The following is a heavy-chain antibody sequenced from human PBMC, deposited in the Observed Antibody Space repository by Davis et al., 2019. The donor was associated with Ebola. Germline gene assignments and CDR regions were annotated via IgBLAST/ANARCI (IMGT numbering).Heavy chain of an antibody. CDR1: GFTFSSYW. D-gene: IGHD1-26*01. Sequence: GESLKISCAASGFTFSSYWMSWVRQASGKGLEWVGRIRSKANSYATAYAASVKGGFTISRDDSKNTAYLQMNSLKTEDTAVYYCTGSREVDYWGQGTLVTVSS. CDR3: TGSREVDY. CDR2: IRSKANSYAT. J-gene: IGHJ4*02. V-gene: IGHV3-73*01.